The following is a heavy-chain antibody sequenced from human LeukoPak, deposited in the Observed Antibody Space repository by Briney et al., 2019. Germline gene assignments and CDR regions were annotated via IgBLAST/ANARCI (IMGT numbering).Heavy chain of an antibody. CDR3: ARVPYYDSSGYYPGPPRRNNWFDP. CDR1: GGSISSGGYY. Sequence: SQTLSVTCTVSGGSISSGGYYWSWIRQHPGKGLEWIGYIYYSGSTYYNPSLKSRVTISVDTSKNQFSLKLSSVTAADTAVYYCARVPYYDSSGYYPGPPRRNNWFDPWGQGTLVTVSS. CDR2: IYYSGST. J-gene: IGHJ5*02. D-gene: IGHD3-22*01. V-gene: IGHV4-31*03.